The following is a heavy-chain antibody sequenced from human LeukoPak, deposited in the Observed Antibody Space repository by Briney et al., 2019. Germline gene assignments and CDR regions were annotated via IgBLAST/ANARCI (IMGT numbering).Heavy chain of an antibody. D-gene: IGHD1/OR15-1a*01. V-gene: IGHV3-7*03. J-gene: IGHJ6*02. CDR1: GFTFNAHY. CDR2: ISQNGNEK. Sequence: GGSLRLSCAASGFTFNAHYMNWVRQAPGKGLEWVASISQNGNEKNYVDSVKGRFTISRDNAENSLSLQMNSLRTEDTAVYYCGRIAINANNGMDVWGQGTTVTVSS. CDR3: GRIAINANNGMDV.